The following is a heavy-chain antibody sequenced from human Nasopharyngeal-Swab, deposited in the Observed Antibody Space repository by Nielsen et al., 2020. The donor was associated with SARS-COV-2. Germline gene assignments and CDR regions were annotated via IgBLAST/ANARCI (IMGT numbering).Heavy chain of an antibody. J-gene: IGHJ4*02. Sequence: ASVKVSCKASGYTFTSYDINWVRQATGQGLEWMGWMNPNSGNTGYAQKFQGRVTMTRNTSISTAYMELSSLRSEDTAVYYCARFGPGYSSGWYGNDYGGQGTLVTVSS. D-gene: IGHD6-19*01. CDR2: MNPNSGNT. CDR3: ARFGPGYSSGWYGNDY. CDR1: GYTFTSYD. V-gene: IGHV1-8*01.